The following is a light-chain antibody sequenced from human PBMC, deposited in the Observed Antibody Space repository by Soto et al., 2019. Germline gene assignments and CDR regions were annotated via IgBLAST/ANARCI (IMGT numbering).Light chain of an antibody. Sequence: TQSPATLSVSPGDSATLSCRASQSVGSSLAWYQQKRGQPPRLLIYGASSRESGVPDRFSGSGSGTEFVLTVTSLQSDDSAVYSCQQYNSWPPTFGQGTRVEIK. CDR3: QQYNSWPPT. CDR1: QSVGSS. CDR2: GAS. V-gene: IGKV3-15*01. J-gene: IGKJ1*01.